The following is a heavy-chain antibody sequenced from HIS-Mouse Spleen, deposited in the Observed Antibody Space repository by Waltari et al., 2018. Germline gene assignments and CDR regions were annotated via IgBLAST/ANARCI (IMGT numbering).Heavy chain of an antibody. CDR2: ISYDGSNK. CDR1: GFTFSSYG. J-gene: IGHJ4*02. V-gene: IGHV3-30*18. Sequence: QVQLVESGGGVVQPGRSLRLSCAASGFTFSSYGMQWVRQAPGKGLGWVAVISYDGSNKYYADSVKGRFTISRDNSKNTLYLQMNSLRAEDTAVYYCAKDKHHAFDYWGQGTLVTVSS. CDR3: AKDKHHAFDY.